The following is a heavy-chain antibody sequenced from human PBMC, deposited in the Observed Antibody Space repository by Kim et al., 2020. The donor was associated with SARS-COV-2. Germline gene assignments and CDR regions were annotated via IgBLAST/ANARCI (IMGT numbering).Heavy chain of an antibody. J-gene: IGHJ3*02. V-gene: IGHV1-46*01. CDR2: INPSGGST. Sequence: ASVKVSCKASGYTFTSYYMHWVRQAPGQGLEWMGIINPSGGSTSYAQKFQGRVTMTRDTSTSTVYMELSSLRSEDTAVYYCARDEVSRQKPTPQVGSAFDIWGQGTMVTVSS. CDR3: ARDEVSRQKPTPQVGSAFDI. CDR1: GYTFTSYY. D-gene: IGHD3-10*01.